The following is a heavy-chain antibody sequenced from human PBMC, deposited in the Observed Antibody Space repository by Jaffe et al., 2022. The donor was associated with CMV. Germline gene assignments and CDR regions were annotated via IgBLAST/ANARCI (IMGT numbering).Heavy chain of an antibody. CDR1: GGSFSGYY. CDR2: INHSGST. D-gene: IGHD3-9*01. J-gene: IGHJ3*02. CDR3: AREGSTYYDILTGNDAFDI. V-gene: IGHV4-34*01. Sequence: QVQLQQWGAGLLKPSETLSLTCAVYGGSFSGYYWSWIRQPPGKGLEWIGEINHSGSTNYNPSLKSRVTISVDTSKNQFSLKLSSVTAADTAVYYCAREGSTYYDILTGNDAFDIWGQGTMVTVSS.